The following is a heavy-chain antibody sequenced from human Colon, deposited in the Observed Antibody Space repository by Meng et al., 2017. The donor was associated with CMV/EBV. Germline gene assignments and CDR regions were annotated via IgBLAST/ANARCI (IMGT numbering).Heavy chain of an antibody. CDR2: ISYDGRKE. J-gene: IGHJ6*02. V-gene: IGHV3-30*02. Sequence: GGSLRLSCAASGLTSTTVGMHWVRLAPGKGLEWVSFISYDGRKEFYEDSIKGRFTISRDNSNGTLYLQMNSLRTEDTAVYWCAKEFPSLKQVPYVYYGMDVWGQGTTVTVSS. CDR3: AKEFPSLKQVPYVYYGMDV. CDR1: GLTSTTVG. D-gene: IGHD2-21*01.